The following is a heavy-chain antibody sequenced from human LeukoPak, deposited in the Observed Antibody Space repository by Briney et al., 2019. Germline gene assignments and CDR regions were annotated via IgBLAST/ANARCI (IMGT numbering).Heavy chain of an antibody. CDR1: GFTFSSYA. CDR2: IKQDGSEK. V-gene: IGHV3-7*01. CDR3: ARDSIFGVVNEPPYYYYGMDV. D-gene: IGHD3-3*01. J-gene: IGHJ6*02. Sequence: GGSLRLSCAASGFTFSSYAMSWVRQAPGKGLEWVANIKQDGSEKYYVDSVKGRFTISRDNAKNSLYLQMNSLRAEDTAVYYCARDSIFGVVNEPPYYYYGMDVWGQGTTVTVSS.